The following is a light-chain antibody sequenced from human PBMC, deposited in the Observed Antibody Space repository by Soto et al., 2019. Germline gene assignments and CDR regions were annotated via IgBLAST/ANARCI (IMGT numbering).Light chain of an antibody. CDR1: QSLSNNY. Sequence: EIVLTQSPGTLSLSPGERATLSCRASQSLSNNYLAWYQQKPGQAPRPLMSDVSRRATGVPDRFSGSGSGTDFTLIISRLEPEDFAVYYCQQSETSPWTFGQGTKVDI. CDR3: QQSETSPWT. J-gene: IGKJ1*01. CDR2: DVS. V-gene: IGKV3-20*01.